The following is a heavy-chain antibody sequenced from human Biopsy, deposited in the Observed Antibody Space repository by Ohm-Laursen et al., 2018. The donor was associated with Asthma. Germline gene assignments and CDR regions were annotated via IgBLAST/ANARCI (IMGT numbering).Heavy chain of an antibody. Sequence: SLRLSCTASGFTFSDYYMSWIRQAPGKGLEWVSYISSSGATIYYADSVRGRFTTSRDNAKNSLYLQMNSLRAEDTAVYYCARVMELELLDYWGQGTLVTVSS. D-gene: IGHD1-7*01. CDR3: ARVMELELLDY. V-gene: IGHV3-11*01. J-gene: IGHJ4*02. CDR1: GFTFSDYY. CDR2: ISSSGATI.